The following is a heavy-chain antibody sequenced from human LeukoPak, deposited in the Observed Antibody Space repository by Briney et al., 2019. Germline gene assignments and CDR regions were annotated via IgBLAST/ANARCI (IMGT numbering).Heavy chain of an antibody. V-gene: IGHV1-69*05. CDR1: GGAFSSYA. J-gene: IGHJ5*02. Sequence: EASVKVSCKASGGAFSSYAISWVRQAPGQGLEWMGRIIPIFGTANYAQKFQGRVTITTDESTRTAYMELSSLRSEDTAVYYCARDDPFTVFDPWGQGTLVTVSS. CDR2: IIPIFGTA. CDR3: ARDDPFTVFDP. D-gene: IGHD4-17*01.